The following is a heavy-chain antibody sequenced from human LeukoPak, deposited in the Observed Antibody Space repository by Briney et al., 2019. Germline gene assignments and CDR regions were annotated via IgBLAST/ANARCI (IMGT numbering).Heavy chain of an antibody. Sequence: PGGSLRLSCAASGFTFSSYGMHWVRQAPGKGLEWVAFIRYDGSNKYYADSVKGRFTISRDNSKNTLYLQMNSLRAEDTAVYYCVLWFGESDYYYYYMDVWGKGTTVTISS. V-gene: IGHV3-30*02. CDR1: GFTFSSYG. CDR3: VLWFGESDYYYYYMDV. J-gene: IGHJ6*03. D-gene: IGHD3-10*01. CDR2: IRYDGSNK.